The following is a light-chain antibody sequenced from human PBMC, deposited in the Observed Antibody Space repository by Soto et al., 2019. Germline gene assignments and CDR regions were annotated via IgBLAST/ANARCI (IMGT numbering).Light chain of an antibody. Sequence: QSALTQPASVSGSPGQSITISCTGTSSDVGGYNYVSWYQHHPGKAPKLMIYDVTNRPSGVSNRFSGSKSGNTASLTISGLQAEEEADYYCTSYTTSSPYLVFGGGTQLTVL. CDR2: DVT. V-gene: IGLV2-14*03. CDR3: TSYTTSSPYLV. J-gene: IGLJ3*02. CDR1: SSDVGGYNY.